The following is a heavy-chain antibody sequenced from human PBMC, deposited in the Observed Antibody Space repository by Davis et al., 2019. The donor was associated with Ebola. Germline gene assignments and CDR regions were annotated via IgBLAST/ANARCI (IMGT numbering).Heavy chain of an antibody. Sequence: GESLKISCAAPGFTFSSYWMHWVRQAPGKGLVWVSRISGDGKKTNYADFVKGRVTISRDNAKNTLYLQMNSLRAEDTAVYYCARGSTTVTTPLDYWGQGTLVTVSS. V-gene: IGHV3-74*01. D-gene: IGHD4-17*01. CDR3: ARGSTTVTTPLDY. CDR2: ISGDGKKT. J-gene: IGHJ4*02. CDR1: GFTFSSYW.